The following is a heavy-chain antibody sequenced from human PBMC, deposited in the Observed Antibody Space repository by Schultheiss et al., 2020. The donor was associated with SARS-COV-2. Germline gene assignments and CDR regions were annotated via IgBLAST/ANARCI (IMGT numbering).Heavy chain of an antibody. CDR1: GGTFSSYA. V-gene: IGHV1-69*13. CDR3: ARDRGCTGGVCYTVWFDP. CDR2: IIPIFGTA. Sequence: SVKVSCKASGGTFSSYAISWVRQAPGQGLEWMGGIIPIFGTANYAQKFQGRVTITADESTSTAYTELSSLRSEDTAVYYCARDRGCTGGVCYTVWFDPWGQGTLVTVSS. J-gene: IGHJ5*02. D-gene: IGHD2-8*02.